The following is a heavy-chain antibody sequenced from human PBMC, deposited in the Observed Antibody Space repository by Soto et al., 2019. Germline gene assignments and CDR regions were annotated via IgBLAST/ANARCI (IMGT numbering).Heavy chain of an antibody. V-gene: IGHV3-74*01. CDR2: IKGDVSSM. D-gene: IGHD3-10*01. J-gene: IGHJ3*01. Sequence: EVQLVESGGGLVQAGESLRLSCEASGFTFSNYWMHWVRQVPGKGLVWVPRIKGDVSSMNYADSVKGRFTISRDNAKNTVFLQMDSLGAEDTAVYYCARGIPGHYGFDVWGQGTMVTVSS. CDR3: ARGIPGHYGFDV. CDR1: GFTFSNYW.